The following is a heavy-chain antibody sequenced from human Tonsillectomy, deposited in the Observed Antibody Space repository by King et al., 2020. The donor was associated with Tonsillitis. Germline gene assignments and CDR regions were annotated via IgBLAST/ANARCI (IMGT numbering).Heavy chain of an antibody. CDR3: ARGFSGYPKV. D-gene: IGHD3-22*01. CDR1: N. Sequence: NWSWIRQPPGNGLEWIGYIFYSESTNYHPSLKSRVTISVDTSKNQLSLKLSSATAADTSVYYCARGFSGYPKVCGKCTTVTVSS. J-gene: IGHJ6*03. V-gene: IGHV4-59*01. CDR2: IFYSEST.